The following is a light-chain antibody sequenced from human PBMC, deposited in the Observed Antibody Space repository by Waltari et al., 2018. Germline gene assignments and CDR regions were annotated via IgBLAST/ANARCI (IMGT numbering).Light chain of an antibody. J-gene: IGLJ1*01. CDR2: DVT. V-gene: IGLV2-14*03. Sequence: QSALTHPASVSGSPGQSITISCPATISEVGTYHHLPWYQQHPGKAPKRMIYDVTKRPSGIANRFSGSKSGNTASLTISGLQAEDEADYYCSSYTTSSTVYVFGTGTKVTVL. CDR1: ISEVGTYHH. CDR3: SSYTTSSTVYV.